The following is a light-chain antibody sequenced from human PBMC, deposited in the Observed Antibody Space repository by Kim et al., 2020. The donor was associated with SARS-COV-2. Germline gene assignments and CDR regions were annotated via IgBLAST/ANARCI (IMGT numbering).Light chain of an antibody. CDR1: EDISNN. Sequence: DIQMTQSPSSLSASVGDRVTITCQASEDISNNINWYQQKPGKAPELLIFDASNLKTGVPARFTGSGSGTDFTLTISSLQPEDIAKYYCQQNDDRPYTFGQGTKLEI. V-gene: IGKV1-33*01. J-gene: IGKJ2*01. CDR2: DAS. CDR3: QQNDDRPYT.